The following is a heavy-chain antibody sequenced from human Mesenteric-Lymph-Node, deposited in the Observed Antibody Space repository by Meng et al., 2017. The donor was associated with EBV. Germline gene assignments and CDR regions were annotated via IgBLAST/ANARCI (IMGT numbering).Heavy chain of an antibody. Sequence: QVQLQESGPGLVKPSETLSLTCTVSGGSISDCSYYWGWIRQPSGKGLEWIGNVYYTGSSFYNPTLKSRVTISVDTSKNHFSLSLSSVTAADTAIYYCARDREDVTTVFDSWGQGTLVTVSS. D-gene: IGHD4-17*01. J-gene: IGHJ4*02. CDR1: GGSISDCSYY. CDR2: VYYTGSS. CDR3: ARDREDVTTVFDS. V-gene: IGHV4-39*07.